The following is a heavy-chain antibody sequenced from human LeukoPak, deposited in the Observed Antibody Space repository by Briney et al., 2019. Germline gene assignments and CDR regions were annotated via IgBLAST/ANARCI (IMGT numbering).Heavy chain of an antibody. CDR2: IYYSGSA. J-gene: IGHJ4*02. Sequence: SQTLSLTCAVSGGSISSADFYWSRIRHHPGKGLEWIGFIYYSGSAYYNPSLKSRVSISVDTPKNQFSLTLNSVNAADTAVYYCARGSDYFDYWGQGTLVTVSS. CDR1: GGSISSADFY. CDR3: ARGSDYFDY. V-gene: IGHV4-31*11.